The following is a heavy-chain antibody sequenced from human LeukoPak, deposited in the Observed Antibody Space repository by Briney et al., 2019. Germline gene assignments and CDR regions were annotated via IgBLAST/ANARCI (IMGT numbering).Heavy chain of an antibody. J-gene: IGHJ3*02. CDR2: ISYDGSNK. Sequence: GGSLRLSCAASGFTFSSYGMHWVRQAPGKGLEWVAVISYDGSNKYYTDSVKGRFTISRDNSKNTLYLQMNSLRAEDTAVYYCAKDVFLAAAGTRGDTFDIWGQGTMVTVSS. CDR1: GFTFSSYG. CDR3: AKDVFLAAAGTRGDTFDI. V-gene: IGHV3-30*18. D-gene: IGHD6-13*01.